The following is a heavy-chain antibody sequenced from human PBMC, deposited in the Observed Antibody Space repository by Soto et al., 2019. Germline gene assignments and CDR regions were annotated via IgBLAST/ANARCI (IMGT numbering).Heavy chain of an antibody. D-gene: IGHD3-3*01. CDR3: ASVRFLEWLLNYYYYMHV. J-gene: IGHJ6*03. CDR2: IYYSGST. Sequence: SETLSLTCTVSGGSISSSSYYWGWIRQPPGKGLEWIGSIYYSGSTYYNPSLKSRVTISVDTSKNQFSLKLSSVTAADTAVYYCASVRFLEWLLNYYYYMHVWGKGTTVTVSS. V-gene: IGHV4-39*01. CDR1: GGSISSSSYY.